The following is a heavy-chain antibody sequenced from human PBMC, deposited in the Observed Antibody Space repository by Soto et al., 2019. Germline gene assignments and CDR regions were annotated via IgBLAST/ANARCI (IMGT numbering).Heavy chain of an antibody. J-gene: IGHJ3*02. Sequence: GGSLRLSCAASGFTFSSYWMHWVRQAPGKGLVWVSRINSDGSSTSYADSVKGRFTISRDNAKNTLYLQMNSLRAEDTAVYYCAREDDLRGYYDSSGYYPEHDAFDIWGQGTMVTVSS. CDR3: AREDDLRGYYDSSGYYPEHDAFDI. D-gene: IGHD3-22*01. V-gene: IGHV3-74*01. CDR2: INSDGSST. CDR1: GFTFSSYW.